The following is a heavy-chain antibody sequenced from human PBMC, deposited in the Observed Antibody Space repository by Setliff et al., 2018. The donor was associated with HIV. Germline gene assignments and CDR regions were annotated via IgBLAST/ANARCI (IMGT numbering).Heavy chain of an antibody. CDR1: GYTFTGYY. J-gene: IGHJ4*02. Sequence: VASVKVSCKASGYTFTGYYIHWVRQSPGQGLEWMGWINPKRGGTTYAQKFQGRVTMTGDTSMSTAYMELSGLRYDDTAVYYCARDFRSIRGGYVDYFDNWGQGALVTVSS. V-gene: IGHV1-2*02. CDR3: ARDFRSIRGGYVDYFDN. CDR2: INPKRGGT. D-gene: IGHD6-25*01.